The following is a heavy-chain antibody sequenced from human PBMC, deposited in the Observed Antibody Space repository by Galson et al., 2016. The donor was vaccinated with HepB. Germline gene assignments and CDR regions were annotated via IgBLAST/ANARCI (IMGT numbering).Heavy chain of an antibody. CDR1: GFTFSGST. J-gene: IGHJ4*02. CDR3: ARGLAATGLFDY. CDR2: ISYDGSNK. V-gene: IGHV3-30*01. Sequence: SLRLSCAASGFTFSGSTMHWVRQAPGKGLEWVAVISYDGSNKYYADSVKGRFTISRDNFKNTLYLQMNSLRAEDTSVYCCARGLAATGLFDYWGQGTLVTVSS. D-gene: IGHD6-13*01.